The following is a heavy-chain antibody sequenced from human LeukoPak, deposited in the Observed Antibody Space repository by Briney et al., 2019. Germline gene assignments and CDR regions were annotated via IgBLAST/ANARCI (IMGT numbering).Heavy chain of an antibody. CDR1: GFTFSTYD. Sequence: GGSLRLSCAASGFTFSTYDMHWVRQVSGKGLEWVSSIGTIGDIFYPGSVKGRFTISRENAKNSLYLQMNGLRAGDTAVYYCARATVIGNAPVPGYMDVWGKGTTVTVSS. CDR3: ARATVIGNAPVPGYMDV. J-gene: IGHJ6*03. D-gene: IGHD2-21*01. CDR2: IGTIGDI. V-gene: IGHV3-13*01.